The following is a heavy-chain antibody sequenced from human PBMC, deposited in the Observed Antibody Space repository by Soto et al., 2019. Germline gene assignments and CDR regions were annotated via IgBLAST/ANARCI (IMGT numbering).Heavy chain of an antibody. CDR3: VKTPMAYGSGSYYFDY. Sequence: GGSLRLSCAASGFTFSSYAMSWVRKAPGKWLEWVSAISGSGGSTYYADSVKGRFTISRDNSNNTLYLQVNSLRAEDTAVYYCVKTPMAYGSGSYYFDYWGQGTLVTVSS. D-gene: IGHD3-10*01. CDR1: GFTFSSYA. V-gene: IGHV3-23*01. J-gene: IGHJ4*02. CDR2: ISGSGGST.